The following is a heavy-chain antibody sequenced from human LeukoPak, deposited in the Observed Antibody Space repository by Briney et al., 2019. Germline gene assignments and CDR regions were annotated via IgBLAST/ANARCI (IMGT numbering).Heavy chain of an antibody. V-gene: IGHV3-21*01. J-gene: IGHJ6*02. Sequence: GGSLRLSCTDSGFAFSGYAMSWVRQAPGKGLEWVSSIISTSLDIDYADSVKGRFTVSRDNAKNSLYLQMNSLRAEDTAVYYCARTRSSGWYEGPYYGMDVWGQGTTVTVSS. CDR1: GFAFSGYA. D-gene: IGHD6-19*01. CDR3: ARTRSSGWYEGPYYGMDV. CDR2: IISTSLDI.